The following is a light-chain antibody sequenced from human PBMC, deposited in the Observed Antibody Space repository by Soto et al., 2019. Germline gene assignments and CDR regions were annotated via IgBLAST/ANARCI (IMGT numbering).Light chain of an antibody. J-gene: IGLJ3*02. CDR3: QSSDSSLSGWV. CDR1: SSNIGAGYD. Sequence: QSVLTQPPSVSGAPGQRVTISCTESSSNIGAGYDVHWYQQLPGTAPKLLIYGNSNRPSGVPDRFSGSKSGTSASLAITGLPAEDEADYYCQSSDSSLSGWVFGGGTQLTVL. CDR2: GNS. V-gene: IGLV1-40*01.